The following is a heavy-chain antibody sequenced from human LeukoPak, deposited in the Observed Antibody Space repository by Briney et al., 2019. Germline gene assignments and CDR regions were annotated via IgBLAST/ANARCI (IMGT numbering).Heavy chain of an antibody. CDR2: INPSGGST. J-gene: IGHJ3*02. CDR1: GYIFTSYY. Sequence: GASVKVSCKASGYIFTSYYMHWVRQAPGQGLEWMGIINPSGGSTSYAQKFQGRVTMTRDMSTSTVYMELSSLRSEDTAVYYCARGSITMIVVVRDAFDIWGQGTMVTVSS. D-gene: IGHD3-22*01. V-gene: IGHV1-46*01. CDR3: ARGSITMIVVVRDAFDI.